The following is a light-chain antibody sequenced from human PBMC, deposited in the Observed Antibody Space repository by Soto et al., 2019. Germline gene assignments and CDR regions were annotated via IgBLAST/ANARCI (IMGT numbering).Light chain of an antibody. Sequence: QSVLTQPASVSGSPGQSITISCTGTSSDIGAYNFVSWYQLHPDTAPKLMIYDVTNRPSGVSDRFSGSKSGNTASLTISGLQAEDEADYYCSSYTTSHPLGGVFGGGTKLTVL. J-gene: IGLJ2*01. V-gene: IGLV2-14*01. CDR1: SSDIGAYNF. CDR2: DVT. CDR3: SSYTTSHPLGGV.